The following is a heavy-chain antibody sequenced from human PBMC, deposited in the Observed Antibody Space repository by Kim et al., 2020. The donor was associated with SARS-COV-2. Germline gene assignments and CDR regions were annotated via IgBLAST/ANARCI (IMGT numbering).Heavy chain of an antibody. V-gene: IGHV4-59*09. Sequence: KSRVTISVDTSKNQFSLKLSSVTAADTAVYYCARGSMVRGFSGVSSWFDPWGQGTLVTVSS. J-gene: IGHJ5*02. CDR3: ARGSMVRGFSGVSSWFDP. D-gene: IGHD3-10*01.